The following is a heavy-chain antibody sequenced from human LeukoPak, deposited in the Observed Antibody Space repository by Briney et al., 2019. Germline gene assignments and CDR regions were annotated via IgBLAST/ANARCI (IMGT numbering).Heavy chain of an antibody. CDR2: IYSGGST. D-gene: IGHD3-22*01. V-gene: IGHV3-66*02. Sequence: GGSLRLSCAASGFTVSSNYMSWVRQAPGRGLEWVSVIYSGGSTYYADSVKGRFTISRDNSKNTLYLQMNSLRAEDTAVYYCARDYDSYSFDYGAREPWSPSPQ. CDR3: ARDYDSYSFDY. CDR1: GFTVSSNY. J-gene: IGHJ4*02.